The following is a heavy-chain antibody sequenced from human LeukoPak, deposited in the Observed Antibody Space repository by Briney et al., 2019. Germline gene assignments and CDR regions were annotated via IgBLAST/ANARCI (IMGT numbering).Heavy chain of an antibody. CDR3: ARARGAIFGVVIASDY. Sequence: GGSLRLSCAASGFTFSSYSMNWVRQAPGKGPEWVSSISSSSSYIYYADSVKGRFTISRDNAKNSLYLQMNSLRAEDTAVYYCARARGAIFGVVIASDYWGQGTLVTVSS. CDR2: ISSSSSYI. D-gene: IGHD3-3*01. J-gene: IGHJ4*02. CDR1: GFTFSSYS. V-gene: IGHV3-21*01.